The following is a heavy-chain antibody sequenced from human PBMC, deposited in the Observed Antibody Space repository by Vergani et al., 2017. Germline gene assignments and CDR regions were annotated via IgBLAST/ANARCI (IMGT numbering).Heavy chain of an antibody. Sequence: QVQLVQSGSEVRKPGASVQVSCQVSGYSLTELTIHWVRQAPGKGLEWMGGFDPEHGEVTFAHHIQGRVTMTEDRATDTAYMELSSLRPEDTALSYFAIVTDYYDSSGYYLDYWGQGTLVTVSS. CDR2: FDPEHGEV. CDR3: AIVTDYYDSSGYYLDY. J-gene: IGHJ4*02. D-gene: IGHD3-22*01. V-gene: IGHV1-24*01. CDR1: GYSLTELT.